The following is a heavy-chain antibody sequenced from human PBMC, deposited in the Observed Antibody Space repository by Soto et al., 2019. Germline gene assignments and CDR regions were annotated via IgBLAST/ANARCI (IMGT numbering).Heavy chain of an antibody. J-gene: IGHJ5*02. Sequence: QVKLVQSGAEVKKPGASVKVSCKASGYTFTGYYMHRVRQAPGQGLEWMGWINPNSGGTNYAQKFQGWVTMTRDTAISTAYMELSRLRSDDTAVYYCARGAMITFGGVIVLAGSWFDPWGQGTLVTVSS. CDR1: GYTFTGYY. V-gene: IGHV1-2*04. CDR3: ARGAMITFGGVIVLAGSWFDP. CDR2: INPNSGGT. D-gene: IGHD3-16*02.